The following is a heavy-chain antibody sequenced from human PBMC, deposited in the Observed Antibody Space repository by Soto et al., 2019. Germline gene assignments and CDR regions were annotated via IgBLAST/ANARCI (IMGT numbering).Heavy chain of an antibody. J-gene: IGHJ6*02. CDR3: AKVLAARPDDYGMDF. V-gene: IGHV3-9*01. D-gene: IGHD6-6*01. CDR1: GFTFDDYA. CDR2: ISWNSGSI. Sequence: EVQLVESGGGLVQPGRSLRLSCAASGFTFDDYAMHWVRQAPGKGLEWVSGISWNSGSIGYADSVKSRFTISRHNAKNSLYLQMNSLRAEDTALYSCAKVLAARPDDYGMDFWGQGTTVSVSS.